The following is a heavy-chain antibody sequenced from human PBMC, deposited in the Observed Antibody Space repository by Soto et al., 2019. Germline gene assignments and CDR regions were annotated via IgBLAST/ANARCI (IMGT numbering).Heavy chain of an antibody. J-gene: IGHJ3*02. CDR3: AGKYYDILTGPYAFDI. V-gene: IGHV1-3*01. CDR2: INAGSGNT. Sequence: ASVKVSCKASGYTFTSYAMHWVRQAPGQRLEWMGWINAGSGNTKYSQKFQGRVTITRDTSASTAYMELSSLRSEDTAVYYCAGKYYDILTGPYAFDIWGQGTMVTVSS. D-gene: IGHD3-9*01. CDR1: GYTFTSYA.